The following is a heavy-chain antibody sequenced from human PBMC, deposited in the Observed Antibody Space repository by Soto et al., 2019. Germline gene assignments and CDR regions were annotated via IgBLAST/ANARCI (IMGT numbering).Heavy chain of an antibody. CDR2: IKQDGSGK. D-gene: IGHD3-10*01. CDR1: GFTFSSYW. J-gene: IGHJ5*02. Sequence: EVQLVESGGGLVQPGGSLRLSCAASGFTFSSYWMSWVRQAPGKGLEWVANIKQDGSGKYYVDSVKGRFTISRDNAKNSVYLQMNSLRAEDTAVYYCERDRGSGLDPWGQGTLVTVAS. V-gene: IGHV3-7*05. CDR3: ERDRGSGLDP.